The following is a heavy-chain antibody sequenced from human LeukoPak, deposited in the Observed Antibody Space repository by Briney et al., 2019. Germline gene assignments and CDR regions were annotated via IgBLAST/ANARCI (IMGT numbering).Heavy chain of an antibody. CDR2: IYHSGST. D-gene: IGHD6-19*01. J-gene: IGHJ4*02. CDR1: GYSISSGYY. V-gene: IGHV4-38-2*02. Sequence: KASETLSLTCTVSGYSISSGYYWGWIRQPPGKGLEWIGSIYHSGSTYYNPSLKSRVTISVDTSKNQFSLKLSSVTAADTAVYYCASYSGWYAVTYYLDYWGQGTLVTVSS. CDR3: ASYSGWYAVTYYLDY.